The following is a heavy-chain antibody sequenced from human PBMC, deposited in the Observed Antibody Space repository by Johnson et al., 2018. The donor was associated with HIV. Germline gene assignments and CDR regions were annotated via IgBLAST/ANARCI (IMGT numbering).Heavy chain of an antibody. V-gene: IGHV3-30*02. CDR2: IRYDGSNK. D-gene: IGHD5-18*01. J-gene: IGHJ3*02. CDR1: GFTFSSYG. Sequence: QVQLVESGGGVVQPGRSLRLSCAASGFTFSSYGMHWVRQAPGKGLEWVAFIRYDGSNKYYADSVKGRFTISRDNSKNTLYLQMNSLRAEDTAVDYCASSEGARYSYGYPDSQGDAFDIWGQGTMVTVSS. CDR3: ASSEGARYSYGYPDSQGDAFDI.